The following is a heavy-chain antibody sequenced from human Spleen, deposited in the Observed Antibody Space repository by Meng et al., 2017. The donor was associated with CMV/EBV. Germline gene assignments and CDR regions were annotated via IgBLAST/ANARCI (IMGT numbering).Heavy chain of an antibody. CDR3: ARVPRFLEPH. J-gene: IGHJ4*02. CDR1: GYIFAGSR. D-gene: IGHD3-3*01. V-gene: IGHV1-2*02. CDR2: INPNSGGT. Sequence: ASVKVSCKTSGYIFAGSRISWVRQAPGVGLEWMGWINPNSGGTNYAQKFQGRVTMTRDTSISTAYMELSRLRSDDTAVYYCARVPRFLEPHWGQGTLVTVSS.